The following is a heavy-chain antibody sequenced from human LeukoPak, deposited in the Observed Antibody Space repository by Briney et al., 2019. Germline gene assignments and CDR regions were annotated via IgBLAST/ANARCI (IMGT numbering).Heavy chain of an antibody. Sequence: GASVKVSCKASGYTFTSYGISWVRQAPGQALEWMGWISGYNGNTNYAQKLQVRVTMTTDTSTSTAYMELRSLRSDDTAVYFCAIDFHSSGYYHYFHYRGQGTLVTVSS. CDR1: GYTFTSYG. D-gene: IGHD3-22*01. V-gene: IGHV1-18*01. CDR2: ISGYNGNT. J-gene: IGHJ4*02. CDR3: AIDFHSSGYYHYFHY.